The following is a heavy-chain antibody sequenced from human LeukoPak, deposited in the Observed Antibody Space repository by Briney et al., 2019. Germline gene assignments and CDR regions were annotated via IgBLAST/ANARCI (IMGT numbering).Heavy chain of an antibody. J-gene: IGHJ6*04. D-gene: IGHD5-18*01. CDR2: INPSGGST. CDR3: ARTESERENTAMVDYYYYGMDV. Sequence: GASVKVSCKASGYTFTGYYMHWVRQAPGQGLEWMGIINPSGGSTSYAQKFQGRVTMTRDTSTSTVYMELSSLRSEDTAVYYCARTESERENTAMVDYYYYGMDVWGKGTTVTVSS. V-gene: IGHV1-46*01. CDR1: GYTFTGYY.